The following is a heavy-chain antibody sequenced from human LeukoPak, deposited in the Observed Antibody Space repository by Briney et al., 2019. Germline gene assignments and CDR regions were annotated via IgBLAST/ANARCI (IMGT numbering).Heavy chain of an antibody. Sequence: GRSLRLSCAASGFTFSSCGMHWVRQAPGKGLEWVAVISYDGSNKYYADSVKGRFTISRDNSKNTLYLQMNSLRAEDTAVYYCAKATWQYPVSWGQGTLVTVSS. CDR1: GFTFSSCG. D-gene: IGHD2-2*01. CDR3: AKATWQYPVS. V-gene: IGHV3-30*18. CDR2: ISYDGSNK. J-gene: IGHJ5*02.